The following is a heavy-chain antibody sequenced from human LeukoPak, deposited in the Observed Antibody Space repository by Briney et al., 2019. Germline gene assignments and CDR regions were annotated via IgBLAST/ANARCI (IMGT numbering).Heavy chain of an antibody. V-gene: IGHV3-30*02. D-gene: IGHD3-3*01. Sequence: PGGPMRLCCASSGFTFSNYGMRWVRPPPGKGLGCVDFIRNDGNNQYSAASVKGRFTISRDNYKNTLYQQMNSQRAEDTAMYYCAKSQWSGYSDNWFDRWGQGTLVTVSS. CDR3: AKSQWSGYSDNWFDR. CDR2: IRNDGNNQ. J-gene: IGHJ5*02. CDR1: GFTFSNYG.